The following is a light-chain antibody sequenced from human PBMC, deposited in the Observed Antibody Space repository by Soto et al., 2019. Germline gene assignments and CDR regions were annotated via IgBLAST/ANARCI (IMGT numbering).Light chain of an antibody. CDR1: QSITTW. V-gene: IGKV1-5*01. Sequence: DIQMTQSPSTVYAYVGDSVTITCRASQSITTWLAWYQQRPGKAPKLLIYDVSSLQSGVPSRFSGSGSGTEFTLTISSLQPDDFATYYCQPYKMYSPWTFGQGTKVDIK. J-gene: IGKJ1*01. CDR2: DVS. CDR3: QPYKMYSPWT.